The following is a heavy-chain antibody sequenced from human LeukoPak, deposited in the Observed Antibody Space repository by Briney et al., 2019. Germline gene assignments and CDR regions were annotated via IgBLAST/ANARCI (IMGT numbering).Heavy chain of an antibody. CDR3: ARWYRGWSLGGRFDP. Sequence: PSETLSLTCIVSGGSISSSSYYWGWIRQPPGKGLEWIGSIFYSGSTYYNASLKSRVTISVDTSKNQFSLKLSSVTAADTAVYFGARWYRGWSLGGRFDPWGREPWSPSPQ. V-gene: IGHV4-39*01. D-gene: IGHD1-26*01. CDR2: IFYSGST. CDR1: GGSISSSSYY. J-gene: IGHJ5*02.